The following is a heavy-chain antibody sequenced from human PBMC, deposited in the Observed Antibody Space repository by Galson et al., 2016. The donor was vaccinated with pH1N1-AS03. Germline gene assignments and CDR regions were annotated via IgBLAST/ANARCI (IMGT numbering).Heavy chain of an antibody. D-gene: IGHD6-19*01. CDR2: IKEDGSQK. CDR1: GFTFSTYW. CDR3: AREYTSGKPPHYDS. J-gene: IGHJ4*02. Sequence: SLRLSCAGSGFTFSTYWMTWVRQAPGKGLEWVATIKEDGSQKCYGDSVRGRFTISRDNAKNSLHLQMDSLRADDTATYYCAREYTSGKPPHYDSWGQGTLVTVSS. V-gene: IGHV3-7*03.